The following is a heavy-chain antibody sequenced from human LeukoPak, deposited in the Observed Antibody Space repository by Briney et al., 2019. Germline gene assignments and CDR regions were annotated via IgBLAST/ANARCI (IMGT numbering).Heavy chain of an antibody. J-gene: IGHJ4*02. CDR2: ISGLYDDT. CDR3: SRRSAVAGHFDY. Sequence: GGSLRLSCAASGFTFNTHAMSWVRQAPGKGLEWVSAISGLYDDTYYADSVKGRFTISRDNPKNTLYLQMNSLRVEDTAVYYCSRRSAVAGHFDYWGQGTLVTVSS. CDR1: GFTFNTHA. V-gene: IGHV3-23*01. D-gene: IGHD6-13*01.